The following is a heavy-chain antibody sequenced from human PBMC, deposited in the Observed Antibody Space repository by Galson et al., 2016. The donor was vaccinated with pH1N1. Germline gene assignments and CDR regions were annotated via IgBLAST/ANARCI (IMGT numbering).Heavy chain of an antibody. V-gene: IGHV3-74*01. J-gene: IGHJ4*02. D-gene: IGHD7-27*01. Sequence: SLRLSCAASGFTFSSFWMHWVRQVPGKGLVWVSRISTEGSSVSYADSVKGRFTISRENARSTLYLEMNSLTAEDTALYYCARVRLILPGDPTGYFDLWSQGALVTVSS. CDR2: ISTEGSSV. CDR3: ARVRLILPGDPTGYFDL. CDR1: GFTFSSFW.